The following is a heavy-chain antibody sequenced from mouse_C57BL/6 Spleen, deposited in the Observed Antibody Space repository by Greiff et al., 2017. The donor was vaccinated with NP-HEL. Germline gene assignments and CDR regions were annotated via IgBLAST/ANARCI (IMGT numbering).Heavy chain of an antibody. D-gene: IGHD2-10*02. CDR3: ARIVSYYYAMDY. J-gene: IGHJ4*01. Sequence: EVQLQESGPGLVKPSQSLSLTCSVTGYSITSGYYWNWIRQFPGNKLEWMGYISYDGSNNYNPSLKNRISITRDTSKNQCFLKLNSVTTEDTATYYCARIVSYYYAMDYWGQGTSVTVSS. V-gene: IGHV3-6*01. CDR2: ISYDGSN. CDR1: GYSITSGYY.